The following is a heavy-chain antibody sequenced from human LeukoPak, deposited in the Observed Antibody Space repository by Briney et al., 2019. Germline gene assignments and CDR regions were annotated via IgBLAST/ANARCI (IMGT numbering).Heavy chain of an antibody. CDR3: ARARPHHSGSYYSDFDY. J-gene: IGHJ4*02. CDR1: GGTFSSYA. V-gene: IGHV1-69*13. Sequence: SVKVSCKASGGTFSSYAISWVRQAPGQGLEWMGGIIPIFGTANYAQKFQGRVTITADESTSTAYMELSSLRSEDTAVYYCARARPHHSGSYYSDFDYWGQGTLVTVSS. CDR2: IIPIFGTA. D-gene: IGHD1-26*01.